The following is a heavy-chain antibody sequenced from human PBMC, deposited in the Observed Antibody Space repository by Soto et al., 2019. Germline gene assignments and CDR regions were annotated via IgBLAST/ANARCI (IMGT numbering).Heavy chain of an antibody. CDR2: IFSSDEK. V-gene: IGHV2-26*01. CDR1: GFSLSNVRLG. J-gene: IGHJ4*02. D-gene: IGHD3-10*01. Sequence: QVTLKESGPVLVKPTETLTLTCTVSGFSLSNVRLGVSWIRQPPGKALEWLAHIFSSDEKSYSASLKSRLTISKDTSKRPVVLTVTKMDPVDTATYFCARTYGSRRYWFGYWGQGTSVTVSS. CDR3: ARTYGSRRYWFGY.